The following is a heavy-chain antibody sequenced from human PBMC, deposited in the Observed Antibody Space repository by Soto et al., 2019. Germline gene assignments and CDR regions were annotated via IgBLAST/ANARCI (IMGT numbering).Heavy chain of an antibody. J-gene: IGHJ5*02. CDR2: ISYDGTYK. CDR3: AKDRPNASSWPDP. CDR1: GLTFSNYG. V-gene: IGHV3-30*18. D-gene: IGHD6-13*01. Sequence: QVQLVESGGGVVQPGRSLRLSCAASGLTFSNYGLHWVRQVPGKGLEWVAVISYDGTYKLYADSVKGRFTISRDNDKNWLLLQRSGLRVDDPGVYFCAKDRPNASSWPDPWGQGTLVTVSS.